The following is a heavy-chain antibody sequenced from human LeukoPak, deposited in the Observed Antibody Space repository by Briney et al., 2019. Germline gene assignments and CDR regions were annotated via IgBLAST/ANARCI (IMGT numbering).Heavy chain of an antibody. Sequence: SETLSLTCSVSGGSISSYYWSWIRQPPGKGLEWIGYIYSSGSTNYNPSLKSRVTISADTSKNQFSLKLSSVTAADTAVYYCARGDYYYMDVWGKGTTVTVPS. J-gene: IGHJ6*03. CDR2: IYSSGST. CDR1: GGSISSYY. D-gene: IGHD1-26*01. V-gene: IGHV4-59*01. CDR3: ARGDYYYMDV.